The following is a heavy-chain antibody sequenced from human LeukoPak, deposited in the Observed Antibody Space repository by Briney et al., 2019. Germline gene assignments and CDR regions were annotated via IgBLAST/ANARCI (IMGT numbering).Heavy chain of an antibody. D-gene: IGHD6-6*01. Sequence: PSETLSLTCTVSGGSLNSYYGSWIRQPPGKGLEWIGYIYYSGSTNYNPSLKSRVTISVDTSKNQFSLKLSSVTAADTAVYYCARGRSSSSFADWGQGTLVTVSS. J-gene: IGHJ4*02. CDR1: GGSLNSYY. V-gene: IGHV4-59*01. CDR2: IYYSGST. CDR3: ARGRSSSSFAD.